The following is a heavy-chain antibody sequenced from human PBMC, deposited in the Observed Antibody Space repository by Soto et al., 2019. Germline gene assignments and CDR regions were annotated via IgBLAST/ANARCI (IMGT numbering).Heavy chain of an antibody. CDR1: GGTFSSYA. Sequence: SVKVSCKASGGTFSSYAISWVRQAPGQGLEWMGGIITIFGTANYAQKFQGRVTITADESTSTAYMELSSLRSEDTAVYYCARGNHYYDSSGYPNFDYWGQGTLVTVSS. CDR3: ARGNHYYDSSGYPNFDY. CDR2: IITIFGTA. V-gene: IGHV1-69*13. D-gene: IGHD3-22*01. J-gene: IGHJ4*02.